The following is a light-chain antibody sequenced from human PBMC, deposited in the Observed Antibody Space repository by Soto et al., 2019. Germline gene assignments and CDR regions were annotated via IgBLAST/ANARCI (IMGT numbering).Light chain of an antibody. CDR2: DAS. J-gene: IGKJ4*01. V-gene: IGKV1-33*01. CDR3: QQYDNLPLT. Sequence: DIQMTQSPSSLSASVGDRVTITCHASQDINTYLVWFQQKPGKAPKLLIYDASNLETGVPSRFSGGGSATNFTFTISSLQPEDTATYYCQQYDNLPLTFGGGTKVEIK. CDR1: QDINTY.